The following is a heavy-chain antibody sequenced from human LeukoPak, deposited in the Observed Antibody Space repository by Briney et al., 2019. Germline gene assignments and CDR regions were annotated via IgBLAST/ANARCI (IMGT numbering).Heavy chain of an antibody. CDR3: ARGAHSYSSGWALWYFDL. Sequence: GGSLRLSCAASGFTFSSYGIHWVRQAPGKGLEWVAVIWYDGSNKYYADSVKGRFTISRDNSKNTLYLQMNSLRAEDTAVYYCARGAHSYSSGWALWYFDLWGRGSLVTVSS. D-gene: IGHD6-19*01. CDR1: GFTFSSYG. CDR2: IWYDGSNK. J-gene: IGHJ2*01. V-gene: IGHV3-33*01.